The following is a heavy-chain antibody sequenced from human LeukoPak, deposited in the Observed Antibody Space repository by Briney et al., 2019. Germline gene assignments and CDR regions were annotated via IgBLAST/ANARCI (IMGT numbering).Heavy chain of an antibody. CDR3: ARARPQTYYYDSSGYNWFDP. Sequence: TGGSLRLSCAASGLTVSSNYMSWVRQPPGKGLEWIGEINHSGSTNYNPSLKSRVTISVDTSKNQFSLKLSSVTAADTAVYYCARARPQTYYYDSSGYNWFDPWGQGTLVTVSS. V-gene: IGHV4-34*01. CDR1: GLTVSSNY. D-gene: IGHD3-22*01. CDR2: INHSGST. J-gene: IGHJ5*02.